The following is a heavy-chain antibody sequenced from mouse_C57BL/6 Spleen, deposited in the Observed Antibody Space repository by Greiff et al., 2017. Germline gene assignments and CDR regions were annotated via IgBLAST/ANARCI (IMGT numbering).Heavy chain of an antibody. CDR3: ARVGYSKEFAY. D-gene: IGHD2-5*01. V-gene: IGHV3-6*01. CDR2: ISYDGSN. J-gene: IGHJ3*01. Sequence: ESGPGLVKPSQSLSLTCSVTGYSITSGYYWNWIRQFPGNKLEWMGYISYDGSNNYNPSLKNRISITRDTSKNQFVLKLNSVTTEDTATYYCARVGYSKEFAYWGQGTLVTVSA. CDR1: GYSITSGYY.